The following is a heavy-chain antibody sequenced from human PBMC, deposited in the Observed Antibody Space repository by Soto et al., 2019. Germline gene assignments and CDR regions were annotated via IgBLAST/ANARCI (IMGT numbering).Heavy chain of an antibody. CDR3: AKDSHYYYGSGRPYLSDY. CDR2: ISGSGGST. J-gene: IGHJ4*02. CDR1: GFTFSSYA. V-gene: IGHV3-23*01. D-gene: IGHD3-10*01. Sequence: TGGSLRLSCAASGFTFSSYAMSWVRQAPRKGLEWVSAISGSGGSTYYADSVKGRFTISRDNSKNTLYLQMNSLRAEDTAVYYCAKDSHYYYGSGRPYLSDYWGQGTLVTVSS.